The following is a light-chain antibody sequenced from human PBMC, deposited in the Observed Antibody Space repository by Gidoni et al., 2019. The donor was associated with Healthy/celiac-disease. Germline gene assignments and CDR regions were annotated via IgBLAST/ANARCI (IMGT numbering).Light chain of an antibody. CDR1: SSNIGSNY. J-gene: IGLJ2*01. CDR3: AAWDDSLSGL. Sequence: QSVLTQPTSASGTPGQRVTISCSGSSSNIGSNYVYWYQQLPGTAPKLLFYRNNQRPSGVPDRFSGSKSGTSASLAISGLRSEDEADYYCAAWDDSLSGLFGGGTKLTVL. V-gene: IGLV1-47*01. CDR2: RNN.